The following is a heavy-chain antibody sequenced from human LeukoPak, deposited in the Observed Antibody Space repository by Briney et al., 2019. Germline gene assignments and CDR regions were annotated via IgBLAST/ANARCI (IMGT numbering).Heavy chain of an antibody. V-gene: IGHV4-34*01. CDR1: GWSFSGYY. CDR3: ARHSPYYYDSSGLDY. J-gene: IGHJ4*02. D-gene: IGHD3-22*01. Sequence: PSETLSLTCAVYGWSFSGYYWSWIRQPPGKGLEWMGEINHSGSTNYNPSLKSRVTISVDTSKNQFSLKLSSVTAADTAVYYCARHSPYYYDSSGLDYWGQGTLVTVSS. CDR2: INHSGST.